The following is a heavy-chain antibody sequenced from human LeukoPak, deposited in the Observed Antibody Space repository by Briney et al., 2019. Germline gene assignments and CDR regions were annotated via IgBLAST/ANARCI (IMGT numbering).Heavy chain of an antibody. J-gene: IGHJ4*02. CDR3: VRERLYDFWSGFYPIDY. V-gene: IGHV3-11*04. CDR2: ISSSGTSV. D-gene: IGHD3-3*01. Sequence: PGGSLRLSCAASGFTFSDYNTNWLRQAPGKGLEWVSYISSSGTSVQYADSVKGRFTISRDNAKNSLYLQMNSLRAEDTAVYYCVRERLYDFWSGFYPIDYWGQGTLVTVSS. CDR1: GFTFSDYN.